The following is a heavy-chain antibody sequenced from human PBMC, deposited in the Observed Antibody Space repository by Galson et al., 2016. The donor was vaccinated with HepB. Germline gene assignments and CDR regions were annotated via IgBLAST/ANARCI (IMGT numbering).Heavy chain of an antibody. CDR1: GFTFEDSA. D-gene: IGHD3-10*01. V-gene: IGHV3-49*03. J-gene: IGHJ4*02. CDR2: IRSQAYGGST. CDR3: SVHNHTTLQEGEGKYY. Sequence: SLRLSCAVSGFTFEDSAVNWFRQAPGKGLEWVGYIRSQAYGGSTEYAASVKGRVTISRDESKSIAYLQVDSLKVEDTAVYYCSVHNHTTLQEGEGKYYWGQGTLVTVSS.